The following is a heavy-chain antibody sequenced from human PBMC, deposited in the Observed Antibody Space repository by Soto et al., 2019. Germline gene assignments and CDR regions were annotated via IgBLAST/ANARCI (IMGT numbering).Heavy chain of an antibody. V-gene: IGHV4-34*01. D-gene: IGHD2-2*01. CDR3: AREEVPQWFTRGYYGMDV. CDR2: INHSGST. CDR1: GGSFSGYY. Sequence: SETLSLTCAVYGGSFSGYYWTWIRQPPGKGLEWVGDINHSGSTNYNSSLKSRITISVDTSNKQLSLRPRSVTDADTAVYYCAREEVPQWFTRGYYGMDVWGQGTTVTVSS. J-gene: IGHJ6*02.